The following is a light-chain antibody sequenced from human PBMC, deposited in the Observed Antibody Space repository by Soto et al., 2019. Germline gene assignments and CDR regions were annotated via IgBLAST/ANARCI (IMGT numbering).Light chain of an antibody. CDR2: EVS. V-gene: IGLV2-14*01. J-gene: IGLJ2*01. CDR3: SSYTSSTTSVV. Sequence: QSALTQPASVSGSPGQSITISCTGTSSDIGGHKYVSWYQQHPDKAPTFLIFEVSNRPSGSSNRFSGSKSGNTASLTIAGLQAEDEADYYCSSYTSSTTSVVFGGGTKVTVL. CDR1: SSDIGGHKY.